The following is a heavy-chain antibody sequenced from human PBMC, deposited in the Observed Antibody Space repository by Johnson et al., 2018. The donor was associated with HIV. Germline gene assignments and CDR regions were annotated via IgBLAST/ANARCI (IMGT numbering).Heavy chain of an antibody. CDR2: ISYDGSNK. V-gene: IGHV3-30*04. CDR1: GFTFSSYA. CDR3: ATLGVVIATRDAFDI. D-gene: IGHD2-21*01. J-gene: IGHJ3*02. Sequence: QMQLVESGGGVVQPGRSLRLSCAASGFTFSSYAMHWVRQAPGKGLEWVAVISYDGSNKYYADSVKGRFTISKDDSKNTLYLQMNSLKIEDTAVYYCATLGVVIATRDAFDIWGQGTMVTVSS.